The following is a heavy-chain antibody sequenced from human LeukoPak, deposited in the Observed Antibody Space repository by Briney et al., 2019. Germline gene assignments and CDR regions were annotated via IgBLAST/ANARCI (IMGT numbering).Heavy chain of an antibody. D-gene: IGHD6-19*01. J-gene: IGHJ4*02. V-gene: IGHV3-21*01. Sequence: GGSLRLSCAASGFTFTGYTINWVRQAPGKGLEWVSCISSSTTDIYYADSVKGRFTISRDNAKRSVYLQMNSLRAEDTAVYYCARVARIAVAGIGLDYWGQGTLVTVSS. CDR1: GFTFTGYT. CDR3: ARVARIAVAGIGLDY. CDR2: ISSSTTDI.